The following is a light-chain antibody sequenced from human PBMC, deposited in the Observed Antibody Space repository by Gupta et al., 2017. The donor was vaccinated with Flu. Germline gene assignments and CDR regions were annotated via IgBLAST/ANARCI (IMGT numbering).Light chain of an antibody. CDR2: RES. CDR1: QSVYIW. Sequence: DIQMTQSPSTLSASVGDRVTITCRASQSVYIWLAWYQQKPGKAPKLLISRESNLQSGVPSRFSGGGSGREVTLTISSLQPDDFATYYCQQYITYPRTFGQGTKVEV. V-gene: IGKV1-5*03. J-gene: IGKJ1*01. CDR3: QQYITYPRT.